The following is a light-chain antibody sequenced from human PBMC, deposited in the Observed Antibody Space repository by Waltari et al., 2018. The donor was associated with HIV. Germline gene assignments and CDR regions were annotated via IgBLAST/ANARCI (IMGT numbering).Light chain of an antibody. V-gene: IGLV2-14*03. Sequence: QSALAQPASVSGSPGQSITISCTGSSSDIGTYNYVSWYQPHPGTAPKLMIYDVDNRPSGVSHRFSGSKSGNTASLTISGLQPEDEADYHCSSYTTNDTLVIFGGGTKLTVL. CDR1: SSDIGTYNY. CDR3: SSYTTNDTLVI. CDR2: DVD. J-gene: IGLJ2*01.